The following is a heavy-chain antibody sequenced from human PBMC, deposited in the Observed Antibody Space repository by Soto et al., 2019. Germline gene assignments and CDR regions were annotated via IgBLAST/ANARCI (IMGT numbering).Heavy chain of an antibody. D-gene: IGHD6-13*01. V-gene: IGHV3-53*01. J-gene: IGHJ6*02. Sequence: PGGSLRLSCAASGFTVSSNYMSWVRQAPGKGLEWVSVIYSGGSTYYADSVKRRFTISRDNSKNTLYLQMNSLRAEDTAVYYCARDSGIAAEGYYYYYGMDVWGQGTTVTVSS. CDR3: ARDSGIAAEGYYYYYGMDV. CDR1: GFTVSSNY. CDR2: IYSGGST.